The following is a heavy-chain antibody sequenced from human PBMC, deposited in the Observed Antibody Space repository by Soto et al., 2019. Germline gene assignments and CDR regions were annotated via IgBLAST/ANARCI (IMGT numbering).Heavy chain of an antibody. Sequence: QVQLVESGGGLVKPGGSLRLSCAASGFTFSDYYMSWIRQAPGKGLAGVSYISSSSSYTNYADSVKGRFTISRDNAKNSLYLQMNSLRAEDTAVYYCARYVLRYSYGYIDYWGQGTLVTVSS. CDR3: ARYVLRYSYGYIDY. CDR1: GFTFSDYY. CDR2: ISSSSSYT. D-gene: IGHD5-18*01. V-gene: IGHV3-11*06. J-gene: IGHJ4*02.